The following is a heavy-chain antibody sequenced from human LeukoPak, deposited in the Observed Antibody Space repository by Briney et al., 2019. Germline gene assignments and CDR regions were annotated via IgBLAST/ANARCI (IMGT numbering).Heavy chain of an antibody. D-gene: IGHD4-23*01. CDR2: ISSSSSYI. J-gene: IGHJ4*02. Sequence: GGSLRLSCAASGFTFSSYSMNWVRQAPGKGLEWVSSISSSSSYIYYADSVKGRFTISRDNAKNSLYLQMNSLRAEDTAVYYCARVGYGGNPGIWVFDYWGQGTLVTVSS. CDR1: GFTFSSYS. CDR3: ARVGYGGNPGIWVFDY. V-gene: IGHV3-21*01.